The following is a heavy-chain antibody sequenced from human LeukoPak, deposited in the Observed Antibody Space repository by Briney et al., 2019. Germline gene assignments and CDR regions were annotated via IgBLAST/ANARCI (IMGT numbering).Heavy chain of an antibody. CDR2: INPNSGGT. CDR1: GYTFTGYY. D-gene: IGHD1-26*01. Sequence: ASVKVSCKASGYTFTGYYVHWVRQAPGQGLEWMGWINPNSGGTNSAQQFQGRVTMTRDTSISTAYMELSRLRSDDTAVYYCARGKGGSYWGWGQGTLVTVSS. J-gene: IGHJ4*02. CDR3: ARGKGGSYWG. V-gene: IGHV1-2*02.